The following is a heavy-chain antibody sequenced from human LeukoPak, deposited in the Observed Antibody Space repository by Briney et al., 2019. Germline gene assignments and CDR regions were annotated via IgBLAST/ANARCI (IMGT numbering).Heavy chain of an antibody. Sequence: SETLSLTCTVSGDSISGSRCYWGWIRQPPGKGLEWIGSIYNSGTTHYNPSLNSRVTMSVDTSKNQFSLKLSSVTAADTAVYYCARADFWSGYYTHFDCWGQGTLVTVSS. V-gene: IGHV4-39*07. D-gene: IGHD3-3*01. CDR1: GDSISGSRCY. CDR2: IYNSGTT. J-gene: IGHJ4*02. CDR3: ARADFWSGYYTHFDC.